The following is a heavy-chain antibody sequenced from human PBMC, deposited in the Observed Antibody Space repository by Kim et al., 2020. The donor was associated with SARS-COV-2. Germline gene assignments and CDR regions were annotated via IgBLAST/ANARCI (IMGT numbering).Heavy chain of an antibody. J-gene: IGHJ4*02. CDR3: ARGNYGSGAIDY. CDR1: GGSFSGYY. CDR2: INHSGST. D-gene: IGHD3-10*01. Sequence: SETLPLTCAVYGGSFSGYYWSWIRQPPGKGLEWIGEINHSGSTNYNPSLKSRVTISVDTSKNQFSLKLSSVTAADTAVYYCARGNYGSGAIDYWGQGTLVTVSS. V-gene: IGHV4-34*01.